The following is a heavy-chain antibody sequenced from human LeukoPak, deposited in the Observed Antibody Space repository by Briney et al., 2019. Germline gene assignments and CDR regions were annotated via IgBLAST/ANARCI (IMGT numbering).Heavy chain of an antibody. CDR3: ARDYGYIVVVPAGMDV. CDR2: INPNSGGT. CDR1: GYTFTGYY. Sequence: ASVKVSCKASGYTFTGYYIHWVRQAPGQGLEWMGWINPNSGGTNYAQKFQGRVTMTRDTSISTAYMELSRLRSDDTAVYYCARDYGYIVVVPAGMDVWGQGTTVTVSS. J-gene: IGHJ6*02. D-gene: IGHD2-2*01. V-gene: IGHV1-2*02.